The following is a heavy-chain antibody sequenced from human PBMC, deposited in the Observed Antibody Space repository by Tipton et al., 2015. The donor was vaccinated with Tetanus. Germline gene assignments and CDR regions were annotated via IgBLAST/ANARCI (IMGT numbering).Heavy chain of an antibody. CDR3: ARRSRDGHTWDNFDI. D-gene: IGHD5-24*01. V-gene: IGHV5-51*01. CDR1: GYSFNIYW. CDR2: IYPGDSDT. Sequence: QSGAEVKKPGESLKISCKGSGYSFNIYWIAWVRQMPGKGLEWMGIIYPGDSDTRYSPSFQGQVTISADKSITTAYLQWSSLKASDTAMYYCARRSRDGHTWDNFDIWGQGTMVTVSS. J-gene: IGHJ3*02.